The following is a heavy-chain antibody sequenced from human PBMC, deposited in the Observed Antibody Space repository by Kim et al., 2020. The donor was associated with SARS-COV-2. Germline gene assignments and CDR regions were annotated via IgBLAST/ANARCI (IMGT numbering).Heavy chain of an antibody. CDR1: GDSVSSNSAA. CDR3: ARDWIAVAGTVYYYYYGMDV. V-gene: IGHV6-1*01. D-gene: IGHD6-19*01. Sequence: SQTLSLTCAISGDSVSSNSAAWNWIRQSPSRGLEWLGRTYYRSKWYNDYAVSVKSRITINPDTSKNQFSLQLNSVTPEDTAVYYCARDWIAVAGTVYYYYYGMDVWGQGTTVTVSS. J-gene: IGHJ6*02. CDR2: TYYRSKWYN.